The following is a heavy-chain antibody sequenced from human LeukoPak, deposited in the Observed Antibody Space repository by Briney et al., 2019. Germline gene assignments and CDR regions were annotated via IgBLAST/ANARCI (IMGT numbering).Heavy chain of an antibody. Sequence: GGSLRLSCAASGFTVSSNYMSWVRQAPGKGLEWVSVIYSGGSTYYADSVKGRFTISRDNSKNTLYLQMNSLRAEDTAVYYCAKDDSTVTTPLWEYWGQGTLVTVSS. V-gene: IGHV3-53*01. CDR3: AKDDSTVTTPLWEY. J-gene: IGHJ4*02. CDR2: IYSGGST. CDR1: GFTVSSNY. D-gene: IGHD4-17*01.